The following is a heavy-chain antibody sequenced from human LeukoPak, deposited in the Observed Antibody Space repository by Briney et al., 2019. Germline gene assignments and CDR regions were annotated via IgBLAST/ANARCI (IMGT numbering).Heavy chain of an antibody. CDR3: ARGGHYTFDAFDT. J-gene: IGHJ3*02. Sequence: QPGGSLRLSCAASGFTFSSAAMTWVRQAPGKGLVWVSRLDSDGTYIYYADSVKGRFTISRDNAKNTLYLQMNSLRGEDTAVYYCARGGHYTFDAFDTWGQRTMVTVSS. V-gene: IGHV3-74*01. CDR2: LDSDGTYI. CDR1: GFTFSSAA. D-gene: IGHD3-22*01.